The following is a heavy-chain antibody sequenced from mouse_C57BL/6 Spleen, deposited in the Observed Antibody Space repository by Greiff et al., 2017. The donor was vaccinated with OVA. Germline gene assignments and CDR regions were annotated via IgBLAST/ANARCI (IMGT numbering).Heavy chain of an antibody. V-gene: IGHV1-82*01. J-gene: IGHJ3*01. D-gene: IGHD2-2*01. CDR3: ARGEIGYLSFAY. CDR1: GYAFSSSW. CDR2: IYPGDGDT. Sequence: VKLVESGPELVKPGASVKISCKASGYAFSSSWMHWVKQRPGKGLEWIGRIYPGDGDTNYNGKFKGKATLTADKSSSTAYMQLSSLTSEDSAVYFCARGEIGYLSFAYWGQGTLVTVSA.